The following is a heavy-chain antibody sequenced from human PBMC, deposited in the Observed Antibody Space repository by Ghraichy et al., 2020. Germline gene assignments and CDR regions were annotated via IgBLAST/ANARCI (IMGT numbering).Heavy chain of an antibody. Sequence: SETLSLTCTVSGGSISSYYWSWIRQPPGKGLEWIGYIYYSGSTNYNPSLKSRVTISVDTSQNQFSLKLSSVTAADTAVYYCARNKGYCSSTSCYNWFDPWGQGTLVTVSS. V-gene: IGHV4-59*08. CDR2: IYYSGST. D-gene: IGHD2-2*01. CDR3: ARNKGYCSSTSCYNWFDP. J-gene: IGHJ5*02. CDR1: GGSISSYY.